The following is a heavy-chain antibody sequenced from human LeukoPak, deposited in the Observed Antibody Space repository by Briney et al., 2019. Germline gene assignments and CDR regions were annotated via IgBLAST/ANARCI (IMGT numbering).Heavy chain of an antibody. Sequence: GGSLRLSCAASGFTFSSYSMNWVRQAPGKGLEWVSYISSSSSTIYYADSVKGRFTISRDNAKNSLYLQMNSLRAEDTAVYYCAGGCSSTSCYLRGDAFDYWGQGTLVTVSS. V-gene: IGHV3-48*01. D-gene: IGHD2-2*01. J-gene: IGHJ4*02. CDR3: AGGCSSTSCYLRGDAFDY. CDR1: GFTFSSYS. CDR2: ISSSSSTI.